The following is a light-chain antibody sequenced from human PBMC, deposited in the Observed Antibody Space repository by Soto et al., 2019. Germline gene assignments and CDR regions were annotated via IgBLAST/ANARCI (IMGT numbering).Light chain of an antibody. CDR2: SNN. Sequence: QSVLTQPPSASGTPGQRVTISCSGSSSNIGGNAVNWYQQLPGTTPKLLIYSNNQRPSGVPDRFSGSKSGTSASLAISGLQSEDEADYYCAAWDDSLSGHYVFGTGTKVTVL. CDR3: AAWDDSLSGHYV. J-gene: IGLJ1*01. CDR1: SSNIGGNA. V-gene: IGLV1-44*01.